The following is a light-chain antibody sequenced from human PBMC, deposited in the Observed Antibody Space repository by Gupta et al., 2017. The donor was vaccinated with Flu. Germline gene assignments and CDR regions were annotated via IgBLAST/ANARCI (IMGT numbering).Light chain of an antibody. CDR3: QSYDSSNPWV. CDR2: EDN. CDR1: SGSIASSY. J-gene: IGLJ3*02. V-gene: IGLV6-57*01. Sequence: DPGSFYLGTTVTISCSRSSGSIASSYVQWYQQRPGSSPTTVIYEDNQRPSGVPDRFSGSIDSSSNSASLTISGLRTEDEAAYYCQSYDSSNPWVFGGGTKLTVL.